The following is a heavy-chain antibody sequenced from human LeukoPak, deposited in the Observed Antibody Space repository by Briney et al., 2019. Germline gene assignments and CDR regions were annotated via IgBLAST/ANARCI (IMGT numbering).Heavy chain of an antibody. CDR1: GFTFSSYA. CDR2: ISGSGGST. CDR3: AKWGYSGHDPHYYYYYGMDA. D-gene: IGHD5-12*01. Sequence: GGSLRLSCAASGFTFSSYAMSWVRQAPGKGLEWVSAISGSGGSTYYADSVKGRFTISRDNSKNTLYLQMNSLRAEDAAVYYCAKWGYSGHDPHYYYYYGMDAWGQGTTVTVSS. J-gene: IGHJ6*02. V-gene: IGHV3-23*01.